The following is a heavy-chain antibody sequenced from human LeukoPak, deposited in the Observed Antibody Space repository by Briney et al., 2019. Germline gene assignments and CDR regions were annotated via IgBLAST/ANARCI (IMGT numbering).Heavy chain of an antibody. Sequence: GASVKVSCKASGGTFSSYAISWVRQAPGQGLEWMGRIIPILGIANYAQKFQGRVTITADKSTSTAYMELSSLRSEDTAVYYCARNWELLLFPFDYWGQGTLVTVSS. CDR1: GGTFSSYA. V-gene: IGHV1-69*04. CDR2: IIPILGIA. D-gene: IGHD1-26*01. CDR3: ARNWELLLFPFDY. J-gene: IGHJ4*02.